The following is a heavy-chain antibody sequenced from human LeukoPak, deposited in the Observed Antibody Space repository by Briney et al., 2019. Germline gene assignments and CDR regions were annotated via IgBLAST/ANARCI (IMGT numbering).Heavy chain of an antibody. D-gene: IGHD3-22*01. Sequence: PGGSLRLSCAASGFTFSKYAMTWVRQAPGKGLEWVSGISVSGGSTNYADSVKGRFTISRDNSKNTLYLQMNSLRAEDTAVYYCAKSSYLDSGGYYFFDYWGQGTLVTVSS. CDR2: ISVSGGST. J-gene: IGHJ4*02. V-gene: IGHV3-23*01. CDR3: AKSSYLDSGGYYFFDY. CDR1: GFTFSKYA.